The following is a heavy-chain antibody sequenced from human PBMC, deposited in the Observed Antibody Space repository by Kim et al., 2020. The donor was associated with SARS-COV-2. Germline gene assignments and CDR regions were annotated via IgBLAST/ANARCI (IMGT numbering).Heavy chain of an antibody. D-gene: IGHD6-6*01. J-gene: IGHJ5*02. V-gene: IGHV3-30*05. CDR3: ARAGDSSSSRWNWFDP. Sequence: VKGRFTIARDNSRNKLDLQMNSLRAEGTAVYYCARAGDSSSSRWNWFDPWGQGTLVTVSS.